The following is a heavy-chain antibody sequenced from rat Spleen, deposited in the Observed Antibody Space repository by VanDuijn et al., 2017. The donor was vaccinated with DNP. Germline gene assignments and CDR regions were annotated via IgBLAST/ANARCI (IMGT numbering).Heavy chain of an antibody. D-gene: IGHD1-11*01. CDR3: AREGDYGGYSAKFDY. CDR1: GFTFSNYY. Sequence: EVQLVESGGGPVRPGRSMKLSCAASGFTFSNYYMAWVRQTPTTGLEWVASISTGGGNTYYRDSVKGRFTISRDDAKRALYLQMDSLRSEDTATYYCAREGDYGGYSAKFDYWGQGVMVTVSS. CDR2: ISTGGGNT. J-gene: IGHJ2*01. V-gene: IGHV5-25*01.